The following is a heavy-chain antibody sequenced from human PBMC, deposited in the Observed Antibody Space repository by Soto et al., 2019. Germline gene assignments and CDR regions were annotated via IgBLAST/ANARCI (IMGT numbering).Heavy chain of an antibody. CDR3: AKQGAVAGFFGMDV. J-gene: IGHJ6*02. V-gene: IGHV3-30-3*02. CDR2: ISFDGSNE. CDR1: GFTFSDYA. Sequence: GGSLRLSCAASGFTFSDYAMHWVRQAPGKGLEWVAIISFDGSNEHYADSVQGRFTISRDNSKNTLYLQMNSMSAEDTAVYYCAKQGAVAGFFGMDVWGQGTTVTVSS. D-gene: IGHD6-19*01.